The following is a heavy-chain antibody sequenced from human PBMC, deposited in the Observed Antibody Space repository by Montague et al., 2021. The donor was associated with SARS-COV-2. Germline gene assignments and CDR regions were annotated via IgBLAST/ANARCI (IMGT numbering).Heavy chain of an antibody. J-gene: IGHJ5*02. CDR2: IYYSGST. D-gene: IGHD2-15*01. V-gene: IGHV4-59*01. Sequence: SETLSLTCAVSGGSISSYYWSWIRQPPGKGLEWIGYIYYSGSTNYNPSLKSRVTISVDTSKDQFSLKLSSVTAADTAVYYCARALHCSGGSWYPNWFDHWGQGTLVTVSS. CDR3: ARALHCSGGSWYPNWFDH. CDR1: GGSISSYY.